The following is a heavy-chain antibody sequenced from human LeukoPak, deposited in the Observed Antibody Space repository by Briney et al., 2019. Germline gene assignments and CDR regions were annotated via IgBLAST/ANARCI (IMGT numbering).Heavy chain of an antibody. CDR2: IYYSGST. J-gene: IGHJ5*02. D-gene: IGHD3-10*01. Sequence: SETLSLTCTVSGGSISSSPYYWGWIRQPPGKGLEWIASIYYSGSTYYRPSLKSRVTVSLDTSKNQFSLKLRSVTAADTAVYYCARDMYYYGSGSYSPKGFNWFDPWGQGTLVTVSS. V-gene: IGHV4-39*07. CDR1: GGSISSSPYY. CDR3: ARDMYYYGSGSYSPKGFNWFDP.